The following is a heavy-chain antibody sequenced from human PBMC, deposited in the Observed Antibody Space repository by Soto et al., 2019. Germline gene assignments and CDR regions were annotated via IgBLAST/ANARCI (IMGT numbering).Heavy chain of an antibody. J-gene: IGHJ3*02. V-gene: IGHV4-31*03. D-gene: IGHD6-13*01. Sequence: SETLSLTCTFSGCSISSGGYYWSWIRQHPGKGLEWIGYIYYSGSTYYNPSLKSRVTISVDTSKNQFSLKLSSVTAADTAVYYCARDRAAAGGTDAFDIWGQGTMVTVSS. CDR2: IYYSGST. CDR1: GCSISSGGYY. CDR3: ARDRAAAGGTDAFDI.